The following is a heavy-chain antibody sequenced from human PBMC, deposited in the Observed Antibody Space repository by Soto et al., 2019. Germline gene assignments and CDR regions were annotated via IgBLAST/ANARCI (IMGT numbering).Heavy chain of an antibody. J-gene: IGHJ4*02. CDR1: GFSLSTSGVG. CDR2: IYWDGDK. Sequence: QITLKESGPTLVKPTQTLTLTCTFSGFSLSTSGVGVGWIRQPPGKALEWLALIYWDGDKRYSPSLKSRLTIIKDTSKNQVVLIMTNMDPVDTATYYCVQTRKWLRFDYWGQGTLVTVSS. CDR3: VQTRKWLRFDY. D-gene: IGHD5-12*01. V-gene: IGHV2-5*02.